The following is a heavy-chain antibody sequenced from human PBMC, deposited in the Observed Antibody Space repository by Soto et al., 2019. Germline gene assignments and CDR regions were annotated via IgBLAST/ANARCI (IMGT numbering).Heavy chain of an antibody. CDR1: GGSISSGDYY. CDR3: AGLMTTVTTYDY. CDR2: IYYSGST. Sequence: SETLSLTCTVSGGSISSGDYYWSWIRQPPGKGLEWIGYIYYSGSTYYNPSLKSRVTISVDTSKNQFSLKLSSVTAADTAVYYCAGLMTTVTTYDYWGQGTLVTVS. D-gene: IGHD4-17*01. V-gene: IGHV4-30-4*01. J-gene: IGHJ4*02.